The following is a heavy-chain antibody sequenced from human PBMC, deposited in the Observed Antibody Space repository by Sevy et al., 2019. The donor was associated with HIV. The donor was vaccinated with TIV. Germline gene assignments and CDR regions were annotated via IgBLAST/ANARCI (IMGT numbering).Heavy chain of an antibody. J-gene: IGHJ4*02. D-gene: IGHD3-22*01. CDR2: IYPGDSDT. Sequence: GGYLRLSCKGSGYSFTSYWIGWVRQMPGKGLEWMGIIYPGDSDTRYSPSFQGQVTISADKSISTAYLQWSSLKASDTAMYYCARRGDSSGYSFDYWGQGTLVTVSS. CDR1: GYSFTSYW. V-gene: IGHV5-51*01. CDR3: ARRGDSSGYSFDY.